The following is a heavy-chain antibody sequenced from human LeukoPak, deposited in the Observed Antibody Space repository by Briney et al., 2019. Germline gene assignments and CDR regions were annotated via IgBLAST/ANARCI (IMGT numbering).Heavy chain of an antibody. J-gene: IGHJ3*02. V-gene: IGHV3-21*06. Sequence: GGSLRLSCAASEFTFSSYSMNWVRQAPGKGLEWVSSISSSSSYIYYADSVKGRFTISRDNAKNSLYLQMNSLRAEDTAVFYCARVLHPYDSSGYDVFDIWGQGTMVTVSS. CDR2: ISSSSSYI. CDR3: ARVLHPYDSSGYDVFDI. CDR1: EFTFSSYS. D-gene: IGHD3-22*01.